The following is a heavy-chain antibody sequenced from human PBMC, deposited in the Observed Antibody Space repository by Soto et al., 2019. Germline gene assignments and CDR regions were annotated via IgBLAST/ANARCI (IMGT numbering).Heavy chain of an antibody. CDR3: ASNYCSSTSCRRFKMNYYYYYYMDV. V-gene: IGHV3-23*01. Sequence: GSLRLSCAASGFTFSSYAMSWVRQAPGEGLEWVSAISGSGGSTYYADSVKGRFTISRDNSKNTLYLQMNSLRAEDTAVYYCASNYCSSTSCRRFKMNYYYYYYMDVWGKGPPVTVS. CDR1: GFTFSSYA. D-gene: IGHD2-2*01. CDR2: ISGSGGST. J-gene: IGHJ6*03.